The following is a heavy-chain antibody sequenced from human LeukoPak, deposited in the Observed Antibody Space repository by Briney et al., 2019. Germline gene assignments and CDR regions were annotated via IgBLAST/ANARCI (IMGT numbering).Heavy chain of an antibody. J-gene: IGHJ3*02. CDR3: AREGYCSSTSCYTYAFDI. CDR1: GFSFSTQR. CDR2: INIDERIT. D-gene: IGHD2-2*02. V-gene: IGHV3-74*01. Sequence: GGSLRLSCAASGFSFSTQRMHWVRQAPGKGLVWVSYINIDERITGYADSVKGRFTISRDNAKNSLYLQMNSLRAEDTAVYYCAREGYCSSTSCYTYAFDIWGQGTMVTVSS.